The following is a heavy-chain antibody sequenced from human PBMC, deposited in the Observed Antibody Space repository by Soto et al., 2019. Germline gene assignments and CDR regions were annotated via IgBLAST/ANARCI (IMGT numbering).Heavy chain of an antibody. V-gene: IGHV4-39*01. CDR3: VSQRNTVPTQASFDY. J-gene: IGHJ4*02. CDR2: VYYRVRS. CDR1: GCSVTNSRYY. Sequence: SKTLSLTCTVSGCSVTNSRYYWGWIRQSPGKGLEWIGSVYYRVRSYSKSSVKSRVTMSVDTSKNRFSLSLNSVTASDTAVYFCVSQRNTVPTQASFDYWGQGALVTVSS. D-gene: IGHD2-2*02.